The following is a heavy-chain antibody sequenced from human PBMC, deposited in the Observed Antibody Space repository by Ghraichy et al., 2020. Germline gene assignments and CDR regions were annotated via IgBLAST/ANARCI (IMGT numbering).Heavy chain of an antibody. Sequence: GALRLSCATSGFTFSSYAMSWVHQAPGEGLEWVSVISGSGGSTYYAGSVKGRFTISRDNSINTLYLQMNSLRAEDTAVYYCAKSSSSGYYTEGDYWGQGTLVTVSS. J-gene: IGHJ4*02. CDR3: AKSSSSGYYTEGDY. CDR2: ISGSGGST. CDR1: GFTFSSYA. V-gene: IGHV3-23*01. D-gene: IGHD6-19*01.